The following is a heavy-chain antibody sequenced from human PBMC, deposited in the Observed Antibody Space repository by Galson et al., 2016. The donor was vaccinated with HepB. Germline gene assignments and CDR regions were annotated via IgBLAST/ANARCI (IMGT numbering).Heavy chain of an antibody. D-gene: IGHD2-2*01. CDR3: ARASQPYCSSTSCYAGYYHYYGMDV. J-gene: IGHJ6*02. CDR1: GFTFSIYG. Sequence: SLRLSCAASGFTFSIYGMHWVRQAPGKGLEWVAVTWHDEINKYYADSVKGRFTISRDYSKNTLYLQMNSLRVDDTAVYYCARASQPYCSSTSCYAGYYHYYGMDVWGQGTTVTVSS. CDR2: TWHDEINK. V-gene: IGHV3-33*01.